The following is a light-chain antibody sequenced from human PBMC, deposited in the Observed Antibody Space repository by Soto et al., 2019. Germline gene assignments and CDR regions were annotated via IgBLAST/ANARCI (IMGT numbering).Light chain of an antibody. J-gene: IGKJ5*01. CDR2: DAS. CDR3: QQRQYWPPIT. V-gene: IGKV3-11*01. Sequence: EIVLKQSPGTLSLSPGERATLSCRASQSVNSNYLAWYQQKPGQPPRLVIYDASNRAPGIPARFSGSGSGTDFTLTIRSLEPEDFAVYYCQQRQYWPPITCGQGKRREIK. CDR1: QSVNSNY.